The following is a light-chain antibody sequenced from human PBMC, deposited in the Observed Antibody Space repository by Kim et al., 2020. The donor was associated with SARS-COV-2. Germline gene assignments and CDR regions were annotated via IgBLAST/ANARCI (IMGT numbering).Light chain of an antibody. CDR2: DDS. CDR3: SSYTSSNTLV. V-gene: IGLV2-14*03. J-gene: IGLJ3*02. Sequence: QSALTQPASVSGSPGQSITISCTGTSSDVGGYNYVSWYQQHPGKAPKLMIYDDSNRPSGVSNLFSGSNSGNTASLTISGLPAEDEADYYCSSYTSSNTLVFGGGTQLTVL. CDR1: SSDVGGYNY.